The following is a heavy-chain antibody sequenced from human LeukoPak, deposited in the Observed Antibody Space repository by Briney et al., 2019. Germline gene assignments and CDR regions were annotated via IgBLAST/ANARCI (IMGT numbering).Heavy chain of an antibody. CDR2: IYYSGST. J-gene: IGHJ4*02. D-gene: IGHD5-12*01. Sequence: SETLSLTCTVSGGSTSSYYWSWIRQPPGKGLEWIGYIYYSGSTNYNPSLKSRVTISVDTSKNQFSLKLSSVTAADTAVYYCARGGAEIIPGNQYSGYDSPLDYWGQGTLVTVSS. CDR3: ARGGAEIIPGNQYSGYDSPLDY. V-gene: IGHV4-59*01. CDR1: GGSTSSYY.